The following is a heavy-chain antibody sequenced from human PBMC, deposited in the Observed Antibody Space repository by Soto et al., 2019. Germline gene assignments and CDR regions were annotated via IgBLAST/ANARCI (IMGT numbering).Heavy chain of an antibody. D-gene: IGHD6-19*01. CDR3: ARQYSSGFSYWYFDL. J-gene: IGHJ2*01. V-gene: IGHV4-39*01. CDR2: IYYSGST. Sequence: QLPLQESGPGLVKPSETLSLTCTVSGGSISSSSYYWGWIRQPPGKGLEWIGSIYYSGSTYYNPSLKSRVTISVDTSKNQFSLKLSSVTAADTAVYYCARQYSSGFSYWYFDLWGRGTLVTVSS. CDR1: GGSISSSSYY.